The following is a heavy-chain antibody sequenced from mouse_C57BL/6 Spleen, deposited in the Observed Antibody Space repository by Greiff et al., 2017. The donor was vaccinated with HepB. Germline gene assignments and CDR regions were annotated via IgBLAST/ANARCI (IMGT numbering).Heavy chain of an antibody. Sequence: QVQLQQSGAELVRPGPSVKVSCKASGYAFTNYLIEWVKQRPGQGLEWIGVINPGSGGTNYNEKFKGKATLTADKSSSTAYMQLSSLTSEDSAVYFCARRGADGYLIFDYWGQGTTLTVSS. J-gene: IGHJ2*01. CDR1: GYAFTNYL. V-gene: IGHV1-54*01. D-gene: IGHD2-3*01. CDR3: ARRGADGYLIFDY. CDR2: INPGSGGT.